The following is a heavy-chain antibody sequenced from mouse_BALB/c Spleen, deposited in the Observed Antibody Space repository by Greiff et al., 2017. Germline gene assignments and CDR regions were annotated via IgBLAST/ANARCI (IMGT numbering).Heavy chain of an antibody. CDR2: ISYSGST. CDR1: GYSITSDYA. CDR3: ARWITTAFDY. J-gene: IGHJ2*01. D-gene: IGHD1-2*01. Sequence: EVKLQESGPGLVKPSQSLSLTCTVTGYSITSDYAWNWIRQFPGNKLEWMGYISYSGSTSYNPSLKSRISITRDTSKNQFFLQLNSVTTEDTATYYCARWITTAFDYWGQGTTLTVSS. V-gene: IGHV3-2*02.